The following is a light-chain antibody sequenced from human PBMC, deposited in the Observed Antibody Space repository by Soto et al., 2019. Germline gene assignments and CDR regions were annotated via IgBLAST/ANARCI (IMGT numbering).Light chain of an antibody. V-gene: IGKV3-20*01. J-gene: IGKJ4*01. CDR2: GAS. Sequence: IVLTQSPGTLSLSPGERAILSCRASQSVTSSYLAWYQQKPGQAPRLLIYGASSRATGIPDRFSGSGSGTDFSLTISRLEPEDFAVYYCQQYGSSPAFGGGTKVEIK. CDR1: QSVTSSY. CDR3: QQYGSSPA.